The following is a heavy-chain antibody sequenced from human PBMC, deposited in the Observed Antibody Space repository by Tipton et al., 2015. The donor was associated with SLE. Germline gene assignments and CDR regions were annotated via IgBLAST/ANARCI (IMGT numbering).Heavy chain of an antibody. V-gene: IGHV1-69*05. D-gene: IGHD6-6*01. J-gene: IGHJ3*02. CDR3: AKPIAARPWDAFDI. CDR1: GYTFTSYD. CDR2: IIPIFGTA. Sequence: QLVQSGAEVKKPGASVKVSCKASGYTFTSYDINWVRQAPGQGLEWMGGIIPIFGTANYAKKFQGRVTITTDESTSTAYMELSSLRSEDTALYYCAKPIAARPWDAFDIWGQGTMVTVSS.